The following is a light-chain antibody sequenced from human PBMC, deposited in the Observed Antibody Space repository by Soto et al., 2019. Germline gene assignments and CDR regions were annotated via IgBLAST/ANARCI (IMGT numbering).Light chain of an antibody. V-gene: IGKV3-20*01. CDR1: QSVRSNY. J-gene: IGKJ2*01. CDR2: GAS. CDR3: QQYGGSPHT. Sequence: EIVLTQSPGTLSLSPGERATLSCRASQSVRSNYLAWYQQKPGQAPRLLIYGASSSATGIPDRFSGTGSGTDFTLTISRLEPEDFAVYYCQQYGGSPHTFGQGTKLEIK.